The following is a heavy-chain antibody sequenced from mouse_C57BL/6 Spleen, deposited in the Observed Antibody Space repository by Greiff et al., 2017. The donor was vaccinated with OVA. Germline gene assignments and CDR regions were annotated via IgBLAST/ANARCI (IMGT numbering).Heavy chain of an antibody. CDR2: INPNNGGT. D-gene: IGHD1-1*01. CDR3: ARSYYYGSHWYFDV. V-gene: IGHV1-26*01. J-gene: IGHJ1*03. Sequence: EVQLQQSGPELVKPGASVKISCKASGYTFTDYYMNWVKQSHGKSLEWIGDINPNNGGTSYNQKFKGKATLTVDKSSGTAYMELRSLTSEDSAVYYCARSYYYGSHWYFDVWGTGTTVTVSS. CDR1: GYTFTDYY.